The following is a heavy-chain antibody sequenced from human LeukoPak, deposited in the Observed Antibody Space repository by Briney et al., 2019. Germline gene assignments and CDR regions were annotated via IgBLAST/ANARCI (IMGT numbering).Heavy chain of an antibody. V-gene: IGHV1-69*04. Sequence: GASVKVSCKASGYTFSSYAISWVRQAPGQGLEWMGRIIPILGIANYAQKFQGRVTITADKSTSTAYMELSSLRSEDTAVYYRARDLGFGELWVDYWGQGTLVTVSS. CDR1: GYTFSSYA. D-gene: IGHD3-10*01. CDR2: IIPILGIA. J-gene: IGHJ4*02. CDR3: ARDLGFGELWVDY.